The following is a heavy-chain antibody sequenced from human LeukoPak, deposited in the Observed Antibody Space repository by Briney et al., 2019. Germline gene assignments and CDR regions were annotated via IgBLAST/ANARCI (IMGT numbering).Heavy chain of an antibody. CDR3: ARNETTGLQRTPHSHSYVDV. J-gene: IGHJ6*03. CDR2: IYYSQST. Sequence: SETLSLPCTVSGRFLTNNAYYWAWILQPPWKGLEWNGSIYYSQSTHCDPTLKTRLTRSADTSKNQSSLKLSSVTAADTAVYYCARNETTGLQRTPHSHSYVDVWGKGTTVTVSS. D-gene: IGHD4-11*01. CDR1: GRFLTNNAYY. V-gene: IGHV4-39*01.